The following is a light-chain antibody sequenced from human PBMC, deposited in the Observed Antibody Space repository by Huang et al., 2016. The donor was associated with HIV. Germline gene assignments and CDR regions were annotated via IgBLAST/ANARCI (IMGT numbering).Light chain of an antibody. CDR2: RAA. CDR1: QNVTDS. CDR3: QERIQWPRLT. V-gene: IGKV3-11*01. J-gene: IGKJ4*01. Sequence: EIVLTQSPATLSLSPGERATLSCRASQNVTDSLAWYRQKPGQAPSLLMYRAANRATGTPARVSGSGSGTDFTLTISSLEPEDFAIYYCQERIQWPRLTFGGGTKVEIK.